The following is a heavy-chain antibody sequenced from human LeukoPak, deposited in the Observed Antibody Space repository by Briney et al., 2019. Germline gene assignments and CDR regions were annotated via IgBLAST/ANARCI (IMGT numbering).Heavy chain of an antibody. D-gene: IGHD6-19*01. CDR1: GYTFTGYY. V-gene: IGHV1-2*04. Sequence: ASVTVSCKASGYTFTGYYMNWVRQAPGQGLEWMGWINPNSGGTNYAQKFQGWVTMTRDTSISTAYMELSRLRSEDTAVYYCARAIRQWLDDAFDIWGQGTMVTVSS. CDR3: ARAIRQWLDDAFDI. J-gene: IGHJ3*02. CDR2: INPNSGGT.